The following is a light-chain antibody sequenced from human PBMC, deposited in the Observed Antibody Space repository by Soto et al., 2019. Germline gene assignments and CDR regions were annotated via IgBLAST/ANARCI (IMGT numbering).Light chain of an antibody. Sequence: QSALTQPPSVSGSPGQSVTISCTGTNSDVGRYNSVSWYQQLPGKAPQLIISAVRQRPSGVPDRFSGSKSGNTASLTISGLQTDDEADYFCFSYTANDNWVFGGGTKLTVL. CDR3: FSYTANDNWV. J-gene: IGLJ3*02. CDR1: NSDVGRYNS. CDR2: AVR. V-gene: IGLV2-11*01.